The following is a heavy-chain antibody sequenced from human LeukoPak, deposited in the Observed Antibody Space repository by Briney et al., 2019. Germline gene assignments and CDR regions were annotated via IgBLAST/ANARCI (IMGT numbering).Heavy chain of an antibody. V-gene: IGHV3-64*01. CDR1: EFTFSSYA. D-gene: IGHD3-22*01. CDR2: ISSNGGST. Sequence: GGSLRLSCAASEFTFSSYAMHWVRKAARKVLEYVSAISSNGGSTYYANSVKGRFTISRDNSKNTLYLQMGSLKAEDMAVFYCARAFYYDSSGHYSAFDIWGQGTMVTVS. CDR3: ARAFYYDSSGHYSAFDI. J-gene: IGHJ3*02.